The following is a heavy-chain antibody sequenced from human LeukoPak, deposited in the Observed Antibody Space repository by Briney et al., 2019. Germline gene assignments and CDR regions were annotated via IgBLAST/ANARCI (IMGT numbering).Heavy chain of an antibody. J-gene: IGHJ4*02. CDR2: IYYSGST. Sequence: PSETLSLTCTVSGGSISSYYWSWIRQPPGKGLEWIGYIYYSGSTYYNPSLKSRVTISVDTSKNQFSLKLSSVTAADTAVYYCARDVGVYCTNGVCYNFDYWGQGTLVTVSS. D-gene: IGHD2-8*01. CDR1: GGSISSYY. CDR3: ARDVGVYCTNGVCYNFDY. V-gene: IGHV4-59*12.